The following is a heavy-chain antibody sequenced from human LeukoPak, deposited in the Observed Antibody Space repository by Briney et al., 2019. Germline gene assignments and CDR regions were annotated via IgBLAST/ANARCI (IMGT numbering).Heavy chain of an antibody. Sequence: AGGSLRLSCAASGFTFSSYAMHWVRQAPGKGLEWVSIISGSGGTTYYADSVKGRFTISRDNSKNTLYLQMNSLRAEDTAVYYCARDTDSSGYSYYYYNGMDVWGQGTTVTVSS. CDR2: ISGSGGTT. CDR3: ARDTDSSGYSYYYYNGMDV. D-gene: IGHD3-22*01. V-gene: IGHV3-23*01. J-gene: IGHJ6*02. CDR1: GFTFSSYA.